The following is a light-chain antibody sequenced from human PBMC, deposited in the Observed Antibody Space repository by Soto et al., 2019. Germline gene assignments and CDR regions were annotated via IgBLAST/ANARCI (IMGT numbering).Light chain of an antibody. CDR1: SSDVGGYNY. CDR3: SSYTSSSPYYG. CDR2: EVS. Sequence: QSVLTQPASGSGSPGQSVTISCTGNSSDVGGYNYVSWYQQHPGKAPNLLIYEVSTRPLRVANRFSGSKXGNTAYLTXSGLKAXXEADYYCSSYTSSSPYYGFGTGAKVTVL. V-gene: IGLV2-14*01. J-gene: IGLJ1*01.